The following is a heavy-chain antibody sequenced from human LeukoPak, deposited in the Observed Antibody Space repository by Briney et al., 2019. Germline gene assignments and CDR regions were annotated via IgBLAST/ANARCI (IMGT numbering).Heavy chain of an antibody. CDR2: ISGSGGNT. Sequence: GGSLRLSCAASGFTFSSYAMSWVRQGPGKGREGVSTISGSGGNTYYADPVKGRFTISRDNSKDTLYLKMNSLRAEDTAVYYCAKHYGSGSYYNCPDYWGQGTLVTVSS. CDR1: GFTFSSYA. D-gene: IGHD3-10*01. CDR3: AKHYGSGSYYNCPDY. V-gene: IGHV3-23*01. J-gene: IGHJ4*02.